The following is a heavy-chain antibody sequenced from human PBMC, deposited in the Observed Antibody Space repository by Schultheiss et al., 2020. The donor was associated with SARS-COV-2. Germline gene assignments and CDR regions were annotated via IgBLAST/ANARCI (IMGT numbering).Heavy chain of an antibody. CDR3: TAEGYGSFVGY. J-gene: IGHJ4*02. Sequence: GGSLRLSCAASGFTFSSYAMHWVRQAPGKGLEWVAVISYDGSNKYYADSVKGRFTISRDNSKNTLYLQMNSLRAEDTAVYYCTAEGYGSFVGYWGQGTLVTVSS. D-gene: IGHD2-15*01. V-gene: IGHV3-30-3*01. CDR2: ISYDGSNK. CDR1: GFTFSSYA.